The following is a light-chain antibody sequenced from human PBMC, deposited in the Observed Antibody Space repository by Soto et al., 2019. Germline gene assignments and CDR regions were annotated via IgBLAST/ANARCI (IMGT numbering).Light chain of an antibody. CDR1: NIGRKS. CDR3: QVWDSSSEHPV. J-gene: IGLJ7*01. CDR2: AGS. V-gene: IGLV3-21*02. Sequence: SYELTQPPSVSVTPGQTARVTCGGNNIGRKSVHWYQQKPGQAPAMVMYAGSNRPSGIPERVSGSISGDTATLTISRVEPGDEADYYCQVWDSSSEHPVFGGGTQLTV.